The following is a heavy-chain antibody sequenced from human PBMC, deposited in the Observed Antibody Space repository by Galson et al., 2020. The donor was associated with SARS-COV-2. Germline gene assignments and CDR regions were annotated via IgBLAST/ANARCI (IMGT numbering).Heavy chain of an antibody. Sequence: ASVKVSCKASGYTFTGYYMHWVRQAPGQGLEWMGWINPNSGGTNYAQKFQGRVTMTRDTSISIAYMELSRLRSDDTAVYYCARDGTAMVTSGCDIWGQGTMVTVST. CDR2: INPNSGGT. V-gene: IGHV1-2*02. J-gene: IGHJ3*02. CDR3: ARDGTAMVTSGCDI. CDR1: GYTFTGYY. D-gene: IGHD5-18*01.